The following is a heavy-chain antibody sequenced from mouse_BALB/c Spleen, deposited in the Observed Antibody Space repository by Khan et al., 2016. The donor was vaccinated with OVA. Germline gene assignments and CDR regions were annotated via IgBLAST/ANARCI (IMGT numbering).Heavy chain of an antibody. J-gene: IGHJ2*01. D-gene: IGHD1-1*01. Sequence: EVKLLESGPGLVKPSQSLSLTCTVTGYSITTDYAWNWIRQFPGNKLEWMGFISYSGNTKYNPSLKSRISISRDTSTNQFFMQLKSVTTEETARYDCARVYGGDFDYWGQGTTLTVSS. CDR3: ARVYGGDFDY. V-gene: IGHV3-2*02. CDR1: GYSITTDYA. CDR2: ISYSGNT.